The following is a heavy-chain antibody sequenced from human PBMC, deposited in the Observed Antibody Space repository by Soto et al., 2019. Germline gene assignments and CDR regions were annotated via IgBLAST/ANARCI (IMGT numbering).Heavy chain of an antibody. J-gene: IGHJ6*02. D-gene: IGHD6-13*01. Sequence: ASVKVSCKASGGTFSSYTISWVRQAPGQGLGWMGWINPNSGGTNYAQKFQGWVTMTRDTSISTAYMELSRLRSDDTAVYYCARDRYSSSWSYYYGMDVWGQGTTVTVSS. V-gene: IGHV1-2*04. CDR1: GGTFSSYT. CDR2: INPNSGGT. CDR3: ARDRYSSSWSYYYGMDV.